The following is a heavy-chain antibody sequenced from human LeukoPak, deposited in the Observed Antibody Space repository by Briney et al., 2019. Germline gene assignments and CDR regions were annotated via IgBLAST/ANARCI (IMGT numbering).Heavy chain of an antibody. Sequence: GGSLRLSCAASGLNVSGNYMSWVRQAPGEGLEWVSVLYSGGSTYYADSVKGRFTISRHNSQNTLYLQMNSLRAEDTAVYYCARGGTPGYGTGWIDYWGQGTLVTVSS. CDR3: ARGGTPGYGTGWIDY. CDR2: LYSGGST. J-gene: IGHJ4*02. V-gene: IGHV3-53*04. D-gene: IGHD6-19*01. CDR1: GLNVSGNY.